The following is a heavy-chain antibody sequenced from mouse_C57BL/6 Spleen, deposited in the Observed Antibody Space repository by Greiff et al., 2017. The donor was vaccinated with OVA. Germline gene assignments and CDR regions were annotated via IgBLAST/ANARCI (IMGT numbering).Heavy chain of an antibody. CDR3: ARQGELRPWFAY. J-gene: IGHJ3*01. D-gene: IGHD1-1*01. Sequence: DVHLVESGGDLVKPGGSLKLSCAASGFTFSSYGMSWVRQTPDKRLEWVATISSGGSYTYYPDSVKGRFTISRDNAKNTLYLQMSSLKSEDTAMYYCARQGELRPWFAYWGQGTLVTVSA. CDR1: GFTFSSYG. CDR2: ISSGGSYT. V-gene: IGHV5-6*01.